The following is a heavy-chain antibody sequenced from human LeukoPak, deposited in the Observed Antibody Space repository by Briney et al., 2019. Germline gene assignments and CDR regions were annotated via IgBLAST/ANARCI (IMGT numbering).Heavy chain of an antibody. D-gene: IGHD6-19*01. CDR1: GYTFTSYG. V-gene: IGHV1-18*01. CDR3: ARDGRQWLKIDY. CDR2: ISAYNGNT. J-gene: IGHJ4*02. Sequence: ASVKVSCKASGYTFTSYGSSWVRQAPGQGREGMGWISAYNGNTNYAQKLQGRVTMTTDTSTSQAYMEMSSLTSDDTAVYYCARDGRQWLKIDYWGQGTLVTVSS.